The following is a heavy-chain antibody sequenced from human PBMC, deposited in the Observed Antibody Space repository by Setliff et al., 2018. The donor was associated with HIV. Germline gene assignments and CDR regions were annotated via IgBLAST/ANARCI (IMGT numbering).Heavy chain of an antibody. J-gene: IGHJ4*02. CDR1: GGSISSGSYY. CDR3: ARGSSWPYYFDY. CDR2: IYTSGST. D-gene: IGHD6-13*01. Sequence: SETLSLTCTVSGGSISSGSYYWSWIRQPAGKGLEWIGRIYTSGSTNYNPSLESRVTISVDTSKTQFSLKLSSVTAADTAVYYCARGSSWPYYFDYWGQGTLGTVSS. V-gene: IGHV4-61*02.